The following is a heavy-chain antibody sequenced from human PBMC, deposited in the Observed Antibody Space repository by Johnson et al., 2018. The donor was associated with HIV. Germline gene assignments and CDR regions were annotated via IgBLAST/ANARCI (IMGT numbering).Heavy chain of an antibody. Sequence: VQLVESGGGVLRPGASLRLSCEGFGFIFDDYGLNWVRQAPGKGLEWVSGVNWNGDSTGYADSVKGRFTISRDNAKNSLYLQMYSLRAEYTALYYCARRSGITMISGDAFDIWGQGTMVTVSS. CDR2: VNWNGDST. D-gene: IGHD3-22*01. J-gene: IGHJ3*02. CDR3: ARRSGITMISGDAFDI. V-gene: IGHV3-20*04. CDR1: GFIFDDYG.